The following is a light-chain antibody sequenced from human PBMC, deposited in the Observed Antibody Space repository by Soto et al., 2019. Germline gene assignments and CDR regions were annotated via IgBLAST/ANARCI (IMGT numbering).Light chain of an antibody. CDR3: PQHYNYPYT. CDR1: QGIRSL. CDR2: AAS. Sequence: DIQMTQSPSSLSASVGDRVTITCRTSQGIRSLLSWYQQKPGQAPKRLIYAASSLQSGVPSRFSGSGSGTEFTLTIRSLHPEDVATYYCPQHYNYPYTFGQGTKVDIK. V-gene: IGKV1-17*01. J-gene: IGKJ2*01.